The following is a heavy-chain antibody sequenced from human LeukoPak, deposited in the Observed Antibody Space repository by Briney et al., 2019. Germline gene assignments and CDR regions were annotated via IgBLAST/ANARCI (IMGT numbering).Heavy chain of an antibody. CDR3: ARDHHVGAIPI. D-gene: IGHD1-26*01. CDR1: GGSFSGYY. CDR2: INHSGST. J-gene: IGHJ3*02. Sequence: SETLSLTCAVYGGSFSGYYWSWIRQPLGKGLEWIGEINHSGSTNYNPSLKSRVTISVDTSKNQFSLKLSSVTAADTAVYYCARDHHVGAIPIWGQGTMVTVSS. V-gene: IGHV4-34*01.